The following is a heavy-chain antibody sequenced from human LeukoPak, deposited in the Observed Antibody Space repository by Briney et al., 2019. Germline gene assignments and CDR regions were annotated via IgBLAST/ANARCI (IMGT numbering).Heavy chain of an antibody. D-gene: IGHD3-22*01. J-gene: IGHJ1*01. CDR3: ARGGDTSGHYYFEYFHH. CDR1: GGSFSGYY. V-gene: IGHV4-34*01. Sequence: SETLSLTCAVYGGSFSGYYWSWIRQPPGKGLEWIGSFYHSGTTYYNPSLKSRVTILVDTSKNHFSLKLSSVTAADTAVYYCARGGDTSGHYYFEYFHHWGQGTLVAVSS. CDR2: FYHSGTT.